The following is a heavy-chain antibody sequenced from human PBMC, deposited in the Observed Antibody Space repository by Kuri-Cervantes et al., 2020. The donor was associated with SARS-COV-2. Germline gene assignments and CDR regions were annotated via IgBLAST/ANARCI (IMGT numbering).Heavy chain of an antibody. D-gene: IGHD6-6*01. Sequence: SQILSLTCAVYGGSFSGYYWSWIRQPPGKGLEWIGEINHSGSTNYNPSPKSRVTISVDTSKNQFSLKLSSVTAADTAVYYCARGPRWSIAASFDYWGQGTLVTVSS. CDR1: GGSFSGYY. V-gene: IGHV4-34*01. J-gene: IGHJ4*02. CDR3: ARGPRWSIAASFDY. CDR2: INHSGST.